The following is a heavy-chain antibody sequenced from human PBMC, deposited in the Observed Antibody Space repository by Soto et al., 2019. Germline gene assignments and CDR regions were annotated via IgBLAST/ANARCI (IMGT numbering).Heavy chain of an antibody. CDR2: ISGSGSTI. J-gene: IGHJ6*02. D-gene: IGHD3-22*01. Sequence: PGGSLRLSCAASGFTFSGYEMNWVRQAPGKGLEWVSYISGSGSTIYYADSVKGRFTISRDNAKDSLYLQMNSLRAEDTAVYYCAREVVVFGVIIQTPMDVWGQGTTVTVSS. CDR3: AREVVVFGVIIQTPMDV. V-gene: IGHV3-48*03. CDR1: GFTFSGYE.